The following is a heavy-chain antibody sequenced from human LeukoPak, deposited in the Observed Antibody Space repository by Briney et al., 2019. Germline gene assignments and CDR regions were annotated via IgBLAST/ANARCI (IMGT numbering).Heavy chain of an antibody. CDR3: ARAYRNWDFDY. D-gene: IGHD4-11*01. CDR2: ISYDGSNK. J-gene: IGHJ4*02. CDR1: GFTFSNAW. V-gene: IGHV3-30-3*01. Sequence: GGSLRLSCAASGFTFSNAWMSWVRQAPGKGLEWVAVISYDGSNKYYADSVKGRFTISRDNSKNTLYLQMNSLRAEDTAVYYCARAYRNWDFDYWGQGTLVTVSS.